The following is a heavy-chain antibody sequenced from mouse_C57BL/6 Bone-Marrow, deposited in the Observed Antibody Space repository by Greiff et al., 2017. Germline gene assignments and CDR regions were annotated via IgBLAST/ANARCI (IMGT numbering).Heavy chain of an antibody. J-gene: IGHJ3*01. CDR2: IDPSDSYT. V-gene: IGHV1-69*01. Sequence: QVQLQQPGAELVMPGASVKLSCKASGYTFTSYWMHWVKQRPGQGLEWIGEIDPSDSYTNYNQKFKGKSTLTVDQSSSTAYMQLSSLTSEDSAVYYWARAVIYYYGRGFAYWGQGTLVTVSA. CDR3: ARAVIYYYGRGFAY. D-gene: IGHD1-1*01. CDR1: GYTFTSYW.